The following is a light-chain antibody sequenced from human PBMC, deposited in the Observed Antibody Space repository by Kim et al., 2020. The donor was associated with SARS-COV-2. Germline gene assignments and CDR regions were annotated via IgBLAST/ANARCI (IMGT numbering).Light chain of an antibody. V-gene: IGLV1-47*01. Sequence: ELTQPPSASGTPGQRVTISCSGSSSNLGVNFAYWYQHLPLTAPKLLIYKNDERPSGVPDRFSASKSGTSASLAISGLRSEDEAVYYCAAWNDSLGGWIFGGGTQLTVL. J-gene: IGLJ2*01. CDR2: KND. CDR3: AAWNDSLGGWI. CDR1: SSNLGVNF.